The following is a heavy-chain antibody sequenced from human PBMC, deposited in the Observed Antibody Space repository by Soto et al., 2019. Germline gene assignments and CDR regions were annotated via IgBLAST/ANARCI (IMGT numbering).Heavy chain of an antibody. Sequence: GGSLSLSSAASGFHFRSYSMNWVRQAPGKGLVWVSWINSDGSSTSYADSVKGRFTISRDNAKNTLYLQMNSLRAEDTAVYYCARAAGWFDPWGQGTLVTVSS. V-gene: IGHV3-74*01. CDR2: INSDGSST. J-gene: IGHJ5*02. CDR3: ARAAGWFDP. CDR1: GFHFRSYS.